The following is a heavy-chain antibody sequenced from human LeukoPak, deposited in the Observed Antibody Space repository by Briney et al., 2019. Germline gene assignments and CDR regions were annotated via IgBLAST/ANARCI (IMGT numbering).Heavy chain of an antibody. CDR3: ARDLGYCSSTSYYREYYFDY. Sequence: GASVKVSCKASGYTFTSYDINWVRQATGQGLEWMGWINPNSGGTNYAQKFQGRVTMTRDTSISTAYMELSRLRSDDTAVYYCARDLGYCSSTSYYREYYFDYWGQGTLVTVSS. V-gene: IGHV1-2*02. D-gene: IGHD2-2*01. J-gene: IGHJ4*02. CDR2: INPNSGGT. CDR1: GYTFTSYD.